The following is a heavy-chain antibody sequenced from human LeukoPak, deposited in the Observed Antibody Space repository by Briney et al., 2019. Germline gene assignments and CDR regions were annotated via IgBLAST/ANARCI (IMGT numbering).Heavy chain of an antibody. CDR3: AKDGPHYYDSSGYYFDY. D-gene: IGHD3-22*01. CDR2: ISSSSSYI. J-gene: IGHJ4*02. CDR1: GFTFSSYS. Sequence: GGSLRLSCAASGFTFSSYSMNWVRQAPGKGLEWVSSISSSSSYIYYADSVKGRFTISRDNSKNTLYLQMNSLRAEDTAVYYCAKDGPHYYDSSGYYFDYWGQGTLVTVSS. V-gene: IGHV3-21*01.